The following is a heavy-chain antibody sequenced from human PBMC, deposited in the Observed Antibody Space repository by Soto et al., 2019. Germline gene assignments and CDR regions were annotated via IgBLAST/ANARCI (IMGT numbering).Heavy chain of an antibody. V-gene: IGHV3-15*01. D-gene: IGHD2-2*02. J-gene: IGHJ6*02. CDR2: IKSKTDGGTT. CDR1: GFTFSNAW. CDR3: TTRYCSSTSCYNNYYNYGMDV. Sequence: GGSLRLSCAASGFTFSNAWMSWVRQAPGKGLEWVGRIKSKTDGGTTDYAAPVRGRFTISRDDSKNTVFLQMNSLKTEHTAVYFCTTRYCSSTSCYNNYYNYGMDVWGQGTTVTVSS.